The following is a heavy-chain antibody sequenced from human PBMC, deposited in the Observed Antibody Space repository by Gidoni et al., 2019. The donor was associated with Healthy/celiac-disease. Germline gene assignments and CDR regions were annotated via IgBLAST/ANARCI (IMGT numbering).Heavy chain of an antibody. D-gene: IGHD2-2*02. CDR1: GGSFSGYY. CDR3: AGYCSSTSCYSDY. Sequence: QVQLQQWGAGLLKPSETLSLTCAVYGGSFSGYYWSWIRQHPGKGLEWIGEINHSGSTNYNPSLKSRVTISVDTSKNQFSLKLSSVTAADTAVYYCAGYCSSTSCYSDYWGQGTLVTVSS. V-gene: IGHV4-34*01. J-gene: IGHJ4*02. CDR2: INHSGST.